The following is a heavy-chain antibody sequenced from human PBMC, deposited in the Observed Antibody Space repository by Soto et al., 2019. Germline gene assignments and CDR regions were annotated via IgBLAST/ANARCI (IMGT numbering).Heavy chain of an antibody. J-gene: IGHJ4*02. CDR3: ARVPDY. CDR1: GGSIRSGGYS. CDR2: MYHSGST. D-gene: IGHD2-2*01. Sequence: QLQLQESGSGLVKPSQTLSLTCAVSGGSIRSGGYSWSWIRQPPGKGLEWIGYMYHSGSTYYNPSLKSRVTISIDKSKIQFSLKLSSVTAADTAVYYFARVPDYWGQGILVTVSS. V-gene: IGHV4-30-2*01.